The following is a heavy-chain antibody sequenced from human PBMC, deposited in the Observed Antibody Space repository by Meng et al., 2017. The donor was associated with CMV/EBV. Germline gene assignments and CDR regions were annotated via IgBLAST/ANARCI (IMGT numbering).Heavy chain of an antibody. CDR1: GYTFTGYY. D-gene: IGHD3-3*01. CDR3: ARGYYDFWSGYSVYTLDY. J-gene: IGHJ4*02. CDR2: INPNSGGT. Sequence: ASVKVSCKASGYTFTGYYMHWVRQAPGQGLEWMGWINPNSGGTNYAQKFQGRVTMTRDTSISTAYMELSRLRSDDTAVYYCARGYYDFWSGYSVYTLDYWGQGTLVTVSS. V-gene: IGHV1-2*02.